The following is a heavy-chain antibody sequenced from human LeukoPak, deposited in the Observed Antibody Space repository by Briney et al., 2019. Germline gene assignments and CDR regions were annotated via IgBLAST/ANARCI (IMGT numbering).Heavy chain of an antibody. Sequence: SGGSLRLSCAASGFTFSGYEMNWVRQAPGKGLEWVSYISSSGSTIYYADSVKGRFTISRDNAKNSLYLQMNSLRAEDTAVYYCARVPQRYDYVDRWGQGTLVTVSS. CDR3: ARVPQRYDYVDR. J-gene: IGHJ4*02. D-gene: IGHD3-16*01. CDR2: ISSSGSTI. CDR1: GFTFSGYE. V-gene: IGHV3-48*03.